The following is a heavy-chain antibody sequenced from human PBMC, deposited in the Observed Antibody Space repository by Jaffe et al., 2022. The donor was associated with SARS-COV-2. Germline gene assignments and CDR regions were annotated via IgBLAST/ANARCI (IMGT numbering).Heavy chain of an antibody. CDR2: INPNSGGT. CDR3: ARDIVVVPAAPNYYFDY. J-gene: IGHJ4*02. CDR1: GYTFTGYY. V-gene: IGHV1-2*02. Sequence: QVQLVQSGAEVKKPGASVKVSCKASGYTFTGYYMHWVRQAPGQGLEWMGWINPNSGGTNYAQKFQGRVTMTRDTSISTAYMELSRLRSDDTAVYYCARDIVVVPAAPNYYFDYWGQGTLVTVSS. D-gene: IGHD2-2*01.